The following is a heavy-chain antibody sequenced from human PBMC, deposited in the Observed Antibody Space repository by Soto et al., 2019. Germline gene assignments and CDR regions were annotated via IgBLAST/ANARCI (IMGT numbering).Heavy chain of an antibody. Sequence: QVQLVQSGAEVKKPGASVKVSCKASGYTFTSYGISWVRQAPGQGLEWMGWISAYNGNTNYAQKLQGRVTMTTDTSTSTAYMELRSLRSDDTTVYYCAMDMTTVVTRGAFDTWGQGTMVTVSS. D-gene: IGHD4-17*01. CDR1: GYTFTSYG. CDR2: ISAYNGNT. V-gene: IGHV1-18*04. CDR3: AMDMTTVVTRGAFDT. J-gene: IGHJ3*02.